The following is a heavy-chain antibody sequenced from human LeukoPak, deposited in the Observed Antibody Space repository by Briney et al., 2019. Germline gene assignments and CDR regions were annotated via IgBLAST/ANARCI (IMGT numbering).Heavy chain of an antibody. D-gene: IGHD5-24*01. CDR3: ARIGYNHYFDY. V-gene: IGHV1-2*02. J-gene: IGHJ4*02. CDR1: GYTFTGYS. CDR2: INPNSGGT. Sequence: GASVKVSCKASGYTFTGYSLHWVRQAPGQGLEWLGWINPNSGGTNYAQTFQGRVTMTRDTSITTAYLELSRLRSDDTAVYYCARIGYNHYFDYWGQGTLVTVSS.